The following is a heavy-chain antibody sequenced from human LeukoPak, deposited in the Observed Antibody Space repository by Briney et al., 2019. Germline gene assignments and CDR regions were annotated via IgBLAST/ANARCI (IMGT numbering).Heavy chain of an antibody. CDR3: ARHPKSASLKKRGPPNQLVYMTTVTTFDY. CDR2: IYYSEST. V-gene: IGHV4-39*01. J-gene: IGHJ4*02. CDR1: GGSISSSSYY. D-gene: IGHD4-17*01. Sequence: SETLSLTCTVSGGSISSSSYYWGWIRQPPWKGLEWTGSIYYSESTYYNPSLKSRVTISVDTSKNQFSLKLTSVTAADTAVYYCARHPKSASLKKRGPPNQLVYMTTVTTFDYWGQGTLVIVSS.